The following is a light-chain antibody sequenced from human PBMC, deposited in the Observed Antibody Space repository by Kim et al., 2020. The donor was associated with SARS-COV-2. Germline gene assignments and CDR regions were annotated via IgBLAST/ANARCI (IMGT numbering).Light chain of an antibody. CDR1: SSYVGGYNY. CDR3: SSYTSSSTLNWV. CDR2: DVS. V-gene: IGLV2-14*03. J-gene: IGLJ3*02. Sequence: SITISCTGTSSYVGGYNYVSWYQQHPGKAPKLMIYDVSNRPSGVSNRFSGSKSGNTASLTISGLQAEDEADYYCSSYTSSSTLNWVFGGGTQLTVL.